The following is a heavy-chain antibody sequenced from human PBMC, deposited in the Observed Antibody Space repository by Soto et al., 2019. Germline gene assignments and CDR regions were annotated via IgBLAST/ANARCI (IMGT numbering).Heavy chain of an antibody. J-gene: IGHJ3*02. CDR3: TKGGISGSYYTSGSDAFDI. D-gene: IGHD3-10*01. CDR2: INPSGGGT. CDR1: GYSFTSHY. Sequence: QVQLVQSGAEVKKPGASVKVSCKASGYSFTSHYMHWVRQAPGQGLEWMGLINPSGGGTSYAQKFQGRVTMARGRCTSTVYMELSSLRSVETAVLYCTKGGISGSYYTSGSDAFDIWGQGTMVTVSS. V-gene: IGHV1-46*03.